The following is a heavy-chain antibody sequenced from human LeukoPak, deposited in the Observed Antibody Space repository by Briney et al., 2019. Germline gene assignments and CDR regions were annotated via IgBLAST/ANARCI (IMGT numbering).Heavy chain of an antibody. D-gene: IGHD5/OR15-5a*01. CDR2: IAYDGSTK. V-gene: IGHV3-30*14. J-gene: IGHJ4*02. CDR3: ARGVSTTNFDY. Sequence: GGSLRLSCVASGFAFNTYAIHWVRQAPGKGLEWVADIAYDGSTKYYADSVKGRFTISRDTSKNTLYLQMNTLRVEDTAVYYCARGVSTTNFDYWGQGTLVTVSS. CDR1: GFAFNTYA.